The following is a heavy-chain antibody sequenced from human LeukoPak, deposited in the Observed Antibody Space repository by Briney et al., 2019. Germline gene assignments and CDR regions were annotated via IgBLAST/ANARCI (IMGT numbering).Heavy chain of an antibody. D-gene: IGHD5-12*01. V-gene: IGHV3-23*01. CDR1: GFTFNTNA. CDR2: ISGRTGGT. J-gene: IGHJ4*02. CDR3: AKCGNSGCHLIDY. Sequence: PGGSLRLSCAAFGFTFNTNAMSWVRQAPGKGLEWVSAISGRTGGTYYADSVKGRFTISRDNSKSTLYLQMDSLRAEDTAVYYCAKCGNSGCHLIDYWGQGTLVTVSS.